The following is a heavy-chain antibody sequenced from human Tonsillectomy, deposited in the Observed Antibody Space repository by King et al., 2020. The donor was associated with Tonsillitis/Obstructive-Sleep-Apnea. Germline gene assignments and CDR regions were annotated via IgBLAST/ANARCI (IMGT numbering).Heavy chain of an antibody. Sequence: VQLQQWGAGLLKPSETLSLTCAVYGGSFSGYYWSWIRQHPGKGLEWIGEINHSGSTNYNPSLKSRVTISVDTSKNQFSLKLSSVTAADTAVYYCARCFGAARPGYYFDYWGQGTLVTVSS. CDR1: GGSFSGYY. V-gene: IGHV4-34*01. CDR2: INHSGST. J-gene: IGHJ4*02. D-gene: IGHD6-6*01. CDR3: ARCFGAARPGYYFDY.